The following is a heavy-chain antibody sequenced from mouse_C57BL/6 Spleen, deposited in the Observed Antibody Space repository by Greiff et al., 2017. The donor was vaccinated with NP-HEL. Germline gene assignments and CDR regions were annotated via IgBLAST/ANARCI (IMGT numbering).Heavy chain of an antibody. J-gene: IGHJ3*01. CDR1: GYAFSSSW. V-gene: IGHV1-82*01. CDR3: AREDTTVVGGFAY. CDR2: IYPGDGDT. D-gene: IGHD1-1*01. Sequence: QVQLQQSGPELVKPGASVKISCKASGYAFSSSWMNWVKQRPGKGLEWIGRIYPGDGDTNYNGKFKGKATLTADKSSSTAYMQLSSLTSEDSAVYFCAREDTTVVGGFAYWGQGTLVTVSA.